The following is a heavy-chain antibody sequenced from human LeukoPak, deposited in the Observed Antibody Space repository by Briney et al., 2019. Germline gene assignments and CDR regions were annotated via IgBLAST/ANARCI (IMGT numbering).Heavy chain of an antibody. CDR2: IKQDGSKK. D-gene: IGHD5-24*01. Sequence: TGGSLRLSCAVSGFTFSSYWMTWVRQAPGKGLEWVANIKQDGSKKSYVDSVKGRFTISRDNAKNSLYLQMNSLRAEDTAIYYCTRVGYIDEGIDYWGQGTLVTVSS. CDR1: GFTFSSYW. J-gene: IGHJ4*02. V-gene: IGHV3-7*04. CDR3: TRVGYIDEGIDY.